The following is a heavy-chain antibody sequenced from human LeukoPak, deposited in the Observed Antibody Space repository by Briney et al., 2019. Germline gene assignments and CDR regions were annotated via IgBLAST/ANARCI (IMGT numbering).Heavy chain of an antibody. Sequence: WASVTVSCKASGGTFSSYAISWVRQAPGQGLEWMGGIIPIFGTANYAQKFQGRVTITADESTSTAYMELSSLRSEDTAVYYCARDLQGHGSGSYYKSPGAFDIWGQGTMVTVSS. V-gene: IGHV1-69*01. J-gene: IGHJ3*02. CDR3: ARDLQGHGSGSYYKSPGAFDI. CDR1: GGTFSSYA. CDR2: IIPIFGTA. D-gene: IGHD3-10*01.